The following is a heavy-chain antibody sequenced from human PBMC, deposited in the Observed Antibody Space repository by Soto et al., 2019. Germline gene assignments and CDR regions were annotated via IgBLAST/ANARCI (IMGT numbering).Heavy chain of an antibody. V-gene: IGHV2-70*01. CDR2: IDWDDDK. CDR1: GFSHSYKEMF. D-gene: IGHD1-26*01. CDR3: ARIPCSYYGSNLATSFFAY. J-gene: IGHJ4*02. Sequence: THPLAQTCRFCGFSHSYKEMFVSRIRQPPGPALEWLALIDWDDDKYYRISLKTRLTISKDTSKNQVVLTMTNMDPVDTATYYCARIPCSYYGSNLATSFFAYLVQGTLV.